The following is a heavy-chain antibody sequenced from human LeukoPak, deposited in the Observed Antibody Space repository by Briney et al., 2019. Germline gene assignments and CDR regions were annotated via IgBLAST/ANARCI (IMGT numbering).Heavy chain of an antibody. J-gene: IGHJ4*02. V-gene: IGHV4-30-4*01. CDR1: GGSINSGDYY. CDR3: ASYYDSSGYTDNFDY. Sequence: SETLSLTCTVSGGSINSGDYYWRWIRQPPGRGLEWIGYIYYSGSTYYNPSLKSRVTLSVDTSKNQFSLKMSSVTAADTAVYYCASYYDSSGYTDNFDYWGQGTLVTVSS. CDR2: IYYSGST. D-gene: IGHD3-22*01.